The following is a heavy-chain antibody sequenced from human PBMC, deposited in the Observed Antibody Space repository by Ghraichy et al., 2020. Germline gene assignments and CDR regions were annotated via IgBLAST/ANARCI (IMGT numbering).Heavy chain of an antibody. CDR3: ARGSGRMLAV. Sequence: SETLSLTCAVYGGSFTGYYWTWIRQPPGKGLEWIGEINHSGSTNYNPSLKSRVTMSLDTSKNQFSLKLNSVTAADTAIYYCARGSGRMLAVWGQGVLVTVSS. D-gene: IGHD1-26*01. CDR1: GGSFTGYY. V-gene: IGHV4-34*01. CDR2: INHSGST. J-gene: IGHJ4*02.